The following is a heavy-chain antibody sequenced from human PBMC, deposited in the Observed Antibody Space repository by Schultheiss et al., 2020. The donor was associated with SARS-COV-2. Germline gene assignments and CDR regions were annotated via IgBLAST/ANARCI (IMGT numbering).Heavy chain of an antibody. CDR1: GFTFSSYG. CDR3: AKDLRRTNWNYRYYYYYYGMDV. V-gene: IGHV3-30*18. CDR2: ISYDGSNK. Sequence: GGSLRLSCAASGFTFSSYGMHWVRQAPGKGLEWVAVISYDGSNKYYADSVKGRFTISRDNSKNTLYLQMNSLRAEDTAVYYCAKDLRRTNWNYRYYYYYYGMDVWGQGTTVTVSS. D-gene: IGHD1-7*01. J-gene: IGHJ6*02.